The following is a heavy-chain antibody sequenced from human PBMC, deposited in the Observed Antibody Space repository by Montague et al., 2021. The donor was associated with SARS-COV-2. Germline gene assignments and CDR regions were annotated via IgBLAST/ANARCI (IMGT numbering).Heavy chain of an antibody. D-gene: IGHD7-27*01. CDR1: GFTFSIYS. J-gene: IGHJ4*02. Sequence: SLRLSCAASGFTFSIYSMTWVRQAPGKGLEWVSYITGTSSLVHYADSVKGRFTISRDNAQNSLYLQMNSLRDEDAAVYYCARSTGHFDYWGLGTLVTVSS. V-gene: IGHV3-48*02. CDR3: ARSTGHFDY. CDR2: ITGTSSLV.